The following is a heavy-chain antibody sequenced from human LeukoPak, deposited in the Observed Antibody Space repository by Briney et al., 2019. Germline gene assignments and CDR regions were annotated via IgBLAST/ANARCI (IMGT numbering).Heavy chain of an antibody. Sequence: SSETLSLICCVSGGSLRRSVYSLGWIRQPPGKGLEWIASFSYSGNTYYNPALRSRVSISFDTSKTQFSLTLSSVMAADTAFYYCARRLYQVAVAGHYDSWGKGTLVTVSS. V-gene: IGHV4-39*07. CDR1: GGSLRRSVYS. D-gene: IGHD6-19*01. CDR2: FSYSGNT. J-gene: IGHJ4*02. CDR3: ARRLYQVAVAGHYDS.